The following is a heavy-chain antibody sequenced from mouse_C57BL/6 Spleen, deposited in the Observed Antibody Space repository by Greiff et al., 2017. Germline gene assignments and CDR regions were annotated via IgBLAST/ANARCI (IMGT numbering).Heavy chain of an antibody. D-gene: IGHD1-1*01. CDR3: ARDYYGNRAYFDY. Sequence: EVQGVESGGGFVKPGGSLKLSCAASGFTFSSYAMSWVRQTPEKRLEWVATISDGGSYTYYPDNIKGRFTISRDKAKNKLYMHMSHLKSEDTAMYYCARDYYGNRAYFDYWGQGTTLTVSS. CDR2: ISDGGSYT. CDR1: GFTFSSYA. V-gene: IGHV5-4*01. J-gene: IGHJ2*01.